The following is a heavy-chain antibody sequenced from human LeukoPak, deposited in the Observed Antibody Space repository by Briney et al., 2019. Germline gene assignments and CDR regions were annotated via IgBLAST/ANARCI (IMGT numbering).Heavy chain of an antibody. CDR3: ARDPLRFLEWLEDEPDNFDY. D-gene: IGHD3-3*01. Sequence: ASVKVSCKASGYTFTGYYMHWVRQAPGQGLEWMGWINPNSGGTNYAQKFQGRVTMTRDTSISTAYMELSRLRSDDTAVYYCARDPLRFLEWLEDEPDNFDYWGQGTLVTVSS. V-gene: IGHV1-2*02. CDR2: INPNSGGT. CDR1: GYTFTGYY. J-gene: IGHJ4*02.